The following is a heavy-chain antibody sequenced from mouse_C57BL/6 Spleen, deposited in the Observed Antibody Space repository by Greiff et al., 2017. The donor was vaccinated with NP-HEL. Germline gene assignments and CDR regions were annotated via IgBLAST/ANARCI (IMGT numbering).Heavy chain of an antibody. CDR2: IDPENGDT. CDR3: TTFDYYGSSPDAMDY. V-gene: IGHV14-4*01. D-gene: IGHD1-1*01. Sequence: EVQLQQSGAELVRPGASVKLSCTASGFNIKDDYMHWVKQRPEQGLEWIGWIDPENGDTEYASKFQGKATITADTSSNTAYLQLSSLTSEDTAVYYCTTFDYYGSSPDAMDYWGQGTSVTVSS. CDR1: GFNIKDDY. J-gene: IGHJ4*01.